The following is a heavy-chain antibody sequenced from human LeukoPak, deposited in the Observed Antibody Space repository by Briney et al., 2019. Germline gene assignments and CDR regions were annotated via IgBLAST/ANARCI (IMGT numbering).Heavy chain of an antibody. CDR1: GGSISSCGYY. J-gene: IGHJ3*02. CDR3: ARHGGASVIVGFLHAFDI. D-gene: IGHD3-22*01. Sequence: PSETLSLTCTVSGGSISSCGYYWSWIRQHPGKGLEWIGYIYYSGSTNYNLSLKSRVTISVDTSKNQFSLKLTPVTAADTAVYYCARHGGASVIVGFLHAFDIWGQGTMVTVSS. V-gene: IGHV4-61*08. CDR2: IYYSGST.